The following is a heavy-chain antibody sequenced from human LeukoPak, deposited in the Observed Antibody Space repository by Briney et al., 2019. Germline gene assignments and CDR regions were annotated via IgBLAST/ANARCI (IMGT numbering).Heavy chain of an antibody. CDR3: ARAPYFDY. CDR1: GGSISSGGYS. V-gene: IGHV4-30-2*01. Sequence: PSQTLSLTCAVSGGSISSGGYSWSWIRQPPGKGLEWIGYIYHSGSTYYNPSLKSRVTISVDRSKNQFPLKLSSVTAADTAVYYCARAPYFDYWGQGTLVTVSS. J-gene: IGHJ4*02. CDR2: IYHSGST.